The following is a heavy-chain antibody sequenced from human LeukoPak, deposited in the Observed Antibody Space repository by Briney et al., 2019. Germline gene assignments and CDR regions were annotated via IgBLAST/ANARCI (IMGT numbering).Heavy chain of an antibody. V-gene: IGHV4-34*01. CDR1: DGSFSGYY. D-gene: IGHD2-2*01. CDR2: ITHSGST. J-gene: IGHJ4*02. CDR3: ARSLYCSSTSCYRPHFDY. Sequence: SETLSLTCAVYDGSFSGYYWSWIRQPPGKGLDWIGEITHSGSTNYNPSLKSRVTISVDTSKSQFSLKLSSVTAADTAVYYCARSLYCSSTSCYRPHFDYWGQGTLVTVSS.